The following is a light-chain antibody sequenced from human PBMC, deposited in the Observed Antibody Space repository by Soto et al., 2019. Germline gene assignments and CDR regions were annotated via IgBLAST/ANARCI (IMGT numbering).Light chain of an antibody. V-gene: IGKV1-27*01. CDR1: LPISNY. J-gene: IGKJ4*01. Sequence: DIQMTQSPSSLSASVGDRVTITCRASLPISNYLAWYQQKPGKVPKLLIYAASTLQSGVPSRFSGSGSGADFTLTISRLQPEDVATYYCQEYNNAPLTFGGGTKVDIK. CDR2: AAS. CDR3: QEYNNAPLT.